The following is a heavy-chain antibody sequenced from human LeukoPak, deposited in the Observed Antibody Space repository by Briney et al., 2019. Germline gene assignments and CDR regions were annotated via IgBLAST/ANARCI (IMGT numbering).Heavy chain of an antibody. V-gene: IGHV3-21*01. J-gene: IGHJ4*02. CDR3: ARANEPLNYYDSSGYSPYY. CDR2: ISSSSSYI. CDR1: GFTFSSYS. Sequence: PRGSLRLSCAASGFTFSSYSMNWVRQAPGKGLEWVSSISSSSSYIYYADSVKGRFTISRDNAKNSLYLQMNSLRAEDTAVYYCARANEPLNYYDSSGYSPYYWGQGTLVTVSS. D-gene: IGHD3-22*01.